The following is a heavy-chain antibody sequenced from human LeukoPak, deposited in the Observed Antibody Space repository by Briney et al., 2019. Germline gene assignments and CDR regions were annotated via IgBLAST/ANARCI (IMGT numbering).Heavy chain of an antibody. CDR2: TYYRSKWYS. D-gene: IGHD6-19*01. J-gene: IGHJ4*02. CDR1: GDSVSSKNGA. V-gene: IGHV6-1*01. CDR3: ARDLGNTGWYTFDY. Sequence: SQTLSLTCAISGDSVSSKNGAWNWIRQSPSRGLEWLGRTYYRSKWYSDYAVSVQGRITITPDTSKNQMSLQLYSVTPEDAAVYYCARDLGNTGWYTFDYWGQGTLVTVSS.